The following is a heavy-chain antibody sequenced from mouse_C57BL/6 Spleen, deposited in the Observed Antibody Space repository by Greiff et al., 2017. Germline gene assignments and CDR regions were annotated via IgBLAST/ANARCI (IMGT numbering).Heavy chain of an antibody. D-gene: IGHD1-1*01. CDR1: GYSFTDYN. V-gene: IGHV1-39*01. CDR3: AGYYGGSWAMDG. J-gene: IGHJ4*01. CDR2: INPNYGNT. Sequence: EVQLQQSGPELVKPGASVKISCKASGYSFTDYNMNWVKQSTGQSLEWIGVINPNYGNTSYNQKFKGKATLTVDKSSSTAYMQLNSLTSEDSAVYDCAGYYGGSWAMDGWGQGASVTVSS.